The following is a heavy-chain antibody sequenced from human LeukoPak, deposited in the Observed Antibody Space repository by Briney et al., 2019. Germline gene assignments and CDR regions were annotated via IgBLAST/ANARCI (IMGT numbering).Heavy chain of an antibody. J-gene: IGHJ4*02. CDR2: INHSGST. Sequence: SETLSLTCAVYGGSFSSYYWSWIRQPPGKGLEWIGEINHSGSTNYNPSLKSRVTISVATSRYHFSMKLTFVTAADPPVNYCARLDSDYGGMKIDYWGQGILVTVSS. V-gene: IGHV4-34*01. CDR1: GGSFSSYY. D-gene: IGHD4-23*01. CDR3: ARLDSDYGGMKIDY.